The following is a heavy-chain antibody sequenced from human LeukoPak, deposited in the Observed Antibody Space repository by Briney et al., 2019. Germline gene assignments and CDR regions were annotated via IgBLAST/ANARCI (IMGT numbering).Heavy chain of an antibody. V-gene: IGHV1-18*01. D-gene: IGHD1-26*01. Sequence: ASVKVSCTASGYTLTSYGISWVRQAPGQGLEWMGWISAYNGNTNYAQKLQGRVTMTTDTSTSTAYMELRSLRSDDTAVYYCARDAQPEQFDYWGQGTLVTVSS. CDR1: GYTLTSYG. J-gene: IGHJ4*02. CDR2: ISAYNGNT. CDR3: ARDAQPEQFDY.